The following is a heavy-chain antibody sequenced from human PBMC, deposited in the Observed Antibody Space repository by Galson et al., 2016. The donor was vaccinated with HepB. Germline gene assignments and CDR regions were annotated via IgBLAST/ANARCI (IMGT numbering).Heavy chain of an antibody. CDR3: ARAGFKGFSNGMDV. CDR1: GFTFNTYA. D-gene: IGHD2/OR15-2a*01. V-gene: IGHV3-23*01. CDR2: ISNSGSTT. Sequence: SLRLSCAASGFTFNTYAMSWVRQAPGKGLEWVSAISNSGSTTYYADSVKGRFAISRDNSKNTLYLQMNSLRAEDTAVYYCARAGFKGFSNGMDVWGQGTTVTVSS. J-gene: IGHJ6*02.